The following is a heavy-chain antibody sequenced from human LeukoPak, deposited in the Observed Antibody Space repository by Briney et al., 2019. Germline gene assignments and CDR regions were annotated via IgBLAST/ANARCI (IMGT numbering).Heavy chain of an antibody. CDR1: GFSVSSIY. CDR3: ARAPNWRFDH. J-gene: IGHJ4*02. Sequence: GGSLRLSCAASGFSVSSIYMNWVRQAPGKGLEWVSVIYSDGTTYYADSVKGRFTISRDDSKNTLYLHMNRLRAEDTAVYYCARAPNWRFDHWGQGTLVTVSS. CDR2: IYSDGTT. D-gene: IGHD1-1*01. V-gene: IGHV3-53*01.